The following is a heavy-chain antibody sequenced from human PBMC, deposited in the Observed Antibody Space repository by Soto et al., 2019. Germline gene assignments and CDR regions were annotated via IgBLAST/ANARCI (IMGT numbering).Heavy chain of an antibody. J-gene: IGHJ4*02. CDR1: GGTFSSYA. D-gene: IGHD5-18*01. Sequence: QVQLVQSGAEVKKPGSSVKVSCKASGGTFSSYAISWVRQAPGQGLEWMGGIIPIFGTANYAQKFQGRVTITADESTSTAYMELSSLRSEDTAVYYCAGRPWIQLWRTRIPRFDYWGQGTLVTVSS. V-gene: IGHV1-69*12. CDR2: IIPIFGTA. CDR3: AGRPWIQLWRTRIPRFDY.